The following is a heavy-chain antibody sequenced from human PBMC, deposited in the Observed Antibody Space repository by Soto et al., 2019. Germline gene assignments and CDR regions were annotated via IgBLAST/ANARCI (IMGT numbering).Heavy chain of an antibody. Sequence: SETLSLTCTVSGGSISSGGYYWSWIRQHPGKGLEWIGYIYYSGSTYYNPSLKSRVTISVDTSKNQFSLKLSSVTAADTAVYYCARDLRGYYDFWGGSLGMDVWGQGTTVTVSS. V-gene: IGHV4-31*03. D-gene: IGHD3-3*01. CDR3: ARDLRGYYDFWGGSLGMDV. J-gene: IGHJ6*02. CDR1: GGSISSGGYY. CDR2: IYYSGST.